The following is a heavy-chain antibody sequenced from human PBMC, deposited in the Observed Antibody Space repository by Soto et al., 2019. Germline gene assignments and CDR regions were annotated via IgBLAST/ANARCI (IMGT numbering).Heavy chain of an antibody. J-gene: IGHJ4*02. CDR2: IRKDGSEK. V-gene: IGHV3-7*03. Sequence: EVQLVESGGGLVQPGGSLRLSCAASGFSISSYWMNWVRQAPGMGLEWVAIIRKDGSEKYYVDSVKGRFTISRDNAKNSLYLQMNSPRDDDTAVYYCAGGSGWLSDYWGRGTLVTVSS. CDR1: GFSISSYW. CDR3: AGGSGWLSDY. D-gene: IGHD6-19*01.